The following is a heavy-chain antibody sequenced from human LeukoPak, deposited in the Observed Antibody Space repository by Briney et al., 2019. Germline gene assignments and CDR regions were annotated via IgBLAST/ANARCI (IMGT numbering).Heavy chain of an antibody. D-gene: IGHD6-6*01. CDR1: GGSISSGGYS. CDR3: ARSGHSSSSDFDY. V-gene: IGHV4-30-4*07. Sequence: PSETLSLTCAVSGGSISSGGYSWSWIRQPPGKGLEWIGYIYYSGSTYYNPSLKSRVTISVDTSKNQFSLKLSSVTAADTAVYYCARSGHSSSSDFDYWGQGTLVTGSS. J-gene: IGHJ4*02. CDR2: IYYSGST.